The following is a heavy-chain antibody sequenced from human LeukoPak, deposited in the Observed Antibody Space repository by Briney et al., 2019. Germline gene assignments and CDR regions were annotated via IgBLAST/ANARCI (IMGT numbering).Heavy chain of an antibody. J-gene: IGHJ4*02. CDR3: TMGPATAIRDFDY. Sequence: GGSLRLSCTASGFTFGDYAMSWVRQAPGKGLEWVGFIRSKAYGGTTEYAASVKGRFTISRDDSKSIAYLQMNSLKTEDTAVYYCTMGPATAIRDFDYWGQGTLVTVSS. CDR2: IRSKAYGGTT. V-gene: IGHV3-49*04. CDR1: GFTFGDYA. D-gene: IGHD2-21*02.